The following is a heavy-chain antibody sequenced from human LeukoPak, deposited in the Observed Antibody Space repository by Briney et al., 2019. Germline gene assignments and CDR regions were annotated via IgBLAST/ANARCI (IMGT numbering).Heavy chain of an antibody. CDR3: AKVEGATWYGESEYYFDY. CDR2: ISGSGDSR. D-gene: IGHD3-10*01. CDR1: GFMFSSYA. Sequence: GGSLRLSCAASGFMFSSYAMGWVRQAPGKGLEWVSAISGSGDSRYYADSVKGRFTISRDNSENTLYLQMNSLRVEDTAIYYCAKVEGATWYGESEYYFDYWGQGTLVTVSS. J-gene: IGHJ4*02. V-gene: IGHV3-23*01.